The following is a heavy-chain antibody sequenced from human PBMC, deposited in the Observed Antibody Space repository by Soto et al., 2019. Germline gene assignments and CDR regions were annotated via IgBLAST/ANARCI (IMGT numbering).Heavy chain of an antibody. CDR2: TYYRSKWYN. J-gene: IGHJ6*02. CDR1: GDSVSSNSAA. CDR3: AGGGTGTMDYYYGMDV. D-gene: IGHD1-7*01. Sequence: SQTLSLTCAISGDSVSSNSAAWNWIRQSPSRGLEWLGRTYYRSKWYNDYAVSVKSRITINPDTSKNQFPLQLNSVTPEDTAVYYCAGGGTGTMDYYYGMDVWGQGTTVTVSS. V-gene: IGHV6-1*01.